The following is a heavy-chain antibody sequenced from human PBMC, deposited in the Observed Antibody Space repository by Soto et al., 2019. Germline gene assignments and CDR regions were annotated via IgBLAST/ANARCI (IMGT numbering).Heavy chain of an antibody. CDR2: ISSNSAYI. CDR1: GFTFRSFT. V-gene: IGHV3-21*01. Sequence: GGSLRLSCAASGFTFRSFTMNWVRQAPGKGLEWVSTISSNSAYIYYTDALRGRFTISRDNAKNSLYLQMNNLRAEDTAVYYCVRDRRASSSSATGWFDPWGQGTQVTVSS. J-gene: IGHJ5*02. CDR3: VRDRRASSSSATGWFDP. D-gene: IGHD6-6*01.